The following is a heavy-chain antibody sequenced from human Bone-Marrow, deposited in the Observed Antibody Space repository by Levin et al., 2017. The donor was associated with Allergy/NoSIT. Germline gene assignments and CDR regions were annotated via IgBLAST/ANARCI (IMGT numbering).Heavy chain of an antibody. D-gene: IGHD3-3*01. CDR2: IIHDGST. Sequence: PSETLSLTCAVYGGSFSGYYWSWIRQPPGKGLEWIGEIIHDGSTVYNPSFKSRVTIIADTSKNQFSLKLTSVTAADTAVYYCVRGGGLPDYWGQGTLVTVSS. J-gene: IGHJ4*02. V-gene: IGHV4-34*01. CDR3: VRGGGLPDY. CDR1: GGSFSGYY.